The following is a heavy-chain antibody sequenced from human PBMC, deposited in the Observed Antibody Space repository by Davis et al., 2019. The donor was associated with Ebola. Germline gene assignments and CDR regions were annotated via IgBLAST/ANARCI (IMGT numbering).Heavy chain of an antibody. J-gene: IGHJ4*02. D-gene: IGHD6-6*01. CDR2: IKQDGSEK. V-gene: IGHV3-7*01. CDR3: ARDRMYSSSSGGIDY. Sequence: GESLKISCAASGFTFSSYWMSWVRQAPGKGLEWVANIKQDGSEKYYVDSVKGRFTISRDNAKNSLYLQMNSLRAEDTAVYYCARDRMYSSSSGGIDYWGQGTLVTVSS. CDR1: GFTFSSYW.